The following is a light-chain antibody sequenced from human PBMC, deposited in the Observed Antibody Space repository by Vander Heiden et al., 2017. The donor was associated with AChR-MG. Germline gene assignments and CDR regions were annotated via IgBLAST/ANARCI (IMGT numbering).Light chain of an antibody. Sequence: QSVLTQPPSVSGAPGQRVTISCPGSSSNIGGSYDVHWYQQVPGSAPKLLIFGNSLRPSGVPDRFSGSKSGTSASLAITGLQPEDEADYYCQSYDGIFYVFGTGTTVTVL. V-gene: IGLV1-40*01. CDR3: QSYDGIFYV. CDR2: GNS. CDR1: SSNIGGSYD. J-gene: IGLJ1*01.